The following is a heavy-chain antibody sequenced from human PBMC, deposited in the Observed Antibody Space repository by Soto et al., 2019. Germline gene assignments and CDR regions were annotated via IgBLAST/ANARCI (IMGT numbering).Heavy chain of an antibody. CDR3: ARWHRDIVLIRAFDI. CDR2: IYPGDSDT. J-gene: IGHJ3*02. CDR1: GYSFTSYW. D-gene: IGHD2-8*01. Sequence: GESLKISCKGSGYSFTSYWIGWVRQMPGKGLEWMGIIYPGDSDTRYSPSFQGQVTISADKSISTAYLQWSSLKASDTAMYYCARWHRDIVLIRAFDIWGQGTMVTVSS. V-gene: IGHV5-51*01.